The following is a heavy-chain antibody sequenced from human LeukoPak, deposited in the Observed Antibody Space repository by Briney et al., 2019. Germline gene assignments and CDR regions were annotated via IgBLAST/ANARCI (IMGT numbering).Heavy chain of an antibody. CDR3: AAKIPYTAAGWFDP. Sequence: SVKVSCKASGGTFSSYAISWVRQAPGQGLEWMGGIIPIFGTANYAQKFQGRVTITADKSTGTAYMELSSLRSEDTAVYYCAAKIPYTAAGWFDPWGQGTLVTVSS. J-gene: IGHJ5*02. V-gene: IGHV1-69*06. D-gene: IGHD6-13*01. CDR1: GGTFSSYA. CDR2: IIPIFGTA.